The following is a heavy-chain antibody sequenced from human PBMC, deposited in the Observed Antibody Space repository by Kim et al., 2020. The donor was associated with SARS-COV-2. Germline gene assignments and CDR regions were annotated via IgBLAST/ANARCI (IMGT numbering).Heavy chain of an antibody. J-gene: IGHJ5*02. V-gene: IGHV4-39*02. CDR3: ARDGDGGMAFPWS. CDR1: GGSISSSSYY. Sequence: SETLSLTCTVSGGSISSSSYYWGWIRQPPGKGLEWIGSIYYSGSTYYNPSLKSRVTISVYTSKNQFSLKLSSVTAADTAVYYCARDGDGGMAFPWSWGQGTLVTVSS. CDR2: IYYSGST. D-gene: IGHD2-15*01.